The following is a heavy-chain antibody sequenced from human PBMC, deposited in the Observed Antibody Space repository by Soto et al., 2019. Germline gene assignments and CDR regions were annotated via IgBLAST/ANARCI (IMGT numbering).Heavy chain of an antibody. J-gene: IGHJ5*02. CDR3: ARHSAVGATLSNWFDP. CDR1: GGSISSSSYY. CDR2: IYYSGST. D-gene: IGHD1-26*01. Sequence: SETLSLTCTVSGGSISSSSYYWGWIRQPPGKGLEWIGSIYYSGSTYYNPSLKSRVTISVDTSKNQFSLKLSSVTAADTAVYYCARHSAVGATLSNWFDPWGQGTLVTVSS. V-gene: IGHV4-39*01.